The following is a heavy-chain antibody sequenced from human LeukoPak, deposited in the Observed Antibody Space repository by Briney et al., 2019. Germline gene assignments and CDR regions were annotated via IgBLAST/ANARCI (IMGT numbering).Heavy chain of an antibody. Sequence: PSETLSLTSTVSRGSICSYNWSWSRDPPGKGLEWIGYLFHSGTRRYNPSLKSRVTISADTTKNQFFLSLNSTTAADTAVYYCARRRGWKQQVVYFDYWGQGTLATVSS. D-gene: IGHD6-13*01. CDR2: LFHSGTR. CDR1: RGSICSYN. V-gene: IGHV4-59*08. CDR3: ARRRGWKQQVVYFDY. J-gene: IGHJ4*02.